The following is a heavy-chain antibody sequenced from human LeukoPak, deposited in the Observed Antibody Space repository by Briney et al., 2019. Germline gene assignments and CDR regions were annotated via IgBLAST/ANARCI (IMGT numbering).Heavy chain of an antibody. J-gene: IGHJ4*02. Sequence: SETLSLTCTVSGVSMSAYQWSWVRQSPEKGLEWIGCIDTKGETSYNPSLKSRVTTSVDTSKSQFSLRLMSVTAADTAVYYCATSNDAKIAPFDHWGQGAPVTVSS. CDR3: ATSNDAKIAPFDH. D-gene: IGHD2-21*01. CDR1: GVSMSAYQ. CDR2: IDTKGET. V-gene: IGHV4-4*09.